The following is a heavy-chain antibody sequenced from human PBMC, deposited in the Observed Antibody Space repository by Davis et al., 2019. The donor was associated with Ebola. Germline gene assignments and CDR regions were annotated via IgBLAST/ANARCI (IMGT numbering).Heavy chain of an antibody. J-gene: IGHJ4*02. V-gene: IGHV3-23*01. CDR2: IGSGGTT. D-gene: IGHD1-26*01. CDR3: ATPSGSLDY. Sequence: GGSLRLSCAASGFTFNNYAMTWVRQAPGKGLEWVSSIGSGGTTYYADSVKGRFTISRDNSKNTLYLQMNSLRAEDTAVYYCATPSGSLDYWGQGTLVTVSS. CDR1: GFTFNNYA.